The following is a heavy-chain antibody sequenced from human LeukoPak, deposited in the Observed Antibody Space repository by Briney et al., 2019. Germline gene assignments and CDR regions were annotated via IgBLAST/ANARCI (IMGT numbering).Heavy chain of an antibody. V-gene: IGHV4-34*01. Sequence: PSETLSLTCAVYGGSFSGYYWSWIRQPPGKGLEWIGEINHSGSTNYNPSLKSRVTISVDTPKNQFSLKLSSVTAADTAVYYCASTYYDILTGYYPFRNWFDPWGQGTLVTVSS. D-gene: IGHD3-9*01. J-gene: IGHJ5*02. CDR3: ASTYYDILTGYYPFRNWFDP. CDR1: GGSFSGYY. CDR2: INHSGST.